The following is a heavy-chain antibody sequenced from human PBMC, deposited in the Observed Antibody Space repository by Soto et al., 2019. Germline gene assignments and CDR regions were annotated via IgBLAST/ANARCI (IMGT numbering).Heavy chain of an antibody. CDR3: AREFGSYGGTPGAFDI. J-gene: IGHJ3*02. D-gene: IGHD4-17*01. CDR1: GGSISSYY. Sequence: SETLSLTCTVSGGSISSYYWSWIRQPPGKGLEWTGYIYYSGSTNYNPSLKSRVTISVDTSKNQFSLKLSSVTAADTAVYYCAREFGSYGGTPGAFDIWGQGTMVTVSS. V-gene: IGHV4-59*01. CDR2: IYYSGST.